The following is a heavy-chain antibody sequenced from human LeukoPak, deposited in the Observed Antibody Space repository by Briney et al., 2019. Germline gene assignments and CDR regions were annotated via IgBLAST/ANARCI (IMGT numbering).Heavy chain of an antibody. CDR3: ARHPPRNPLDY. D-gene: IGHD1-14*01. J-gene: IGHJ4*02. CDR1: GGSISSGGYS. Sequence: SSETLSLTCAVSGGSISSGGYSWSWIRQPPGKGLEWIGYIYYSGSTYYNPSLKSRVTISVDTSKNQFSLKLSSVTAADTAVYYCARHPPRNPLDYWGQGTLATVSS. CDR2: IYYSGST. V-gene: IGHV4-30-4*07.